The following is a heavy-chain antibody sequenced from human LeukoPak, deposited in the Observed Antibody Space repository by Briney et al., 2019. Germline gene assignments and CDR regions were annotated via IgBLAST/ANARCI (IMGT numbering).Heavy chain of an antibody. V-gene: IGHV3-23*01. J-gene: IGHJ4*02. CDR1: GFTFSSYA. CDR3: AKVTSIWPLFDY. CDR2: ISGSGGSI. D-gene: IGHD1-14*01. Sequence: GGSLRLSCAASGFTFSSYAMSWVRQAPGKGREWVSAISGSGGSIYYADSVKGRFIISRDNSKNTLYLQMNRLRAENTAVYYCAKVTSIWPLFDYWGQGTLVTVSS.